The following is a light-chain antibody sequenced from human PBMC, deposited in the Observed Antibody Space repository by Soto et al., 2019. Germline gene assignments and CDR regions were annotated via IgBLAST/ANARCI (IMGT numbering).Light chain of an antibody. CDR2: DNN. CDR1: SSNTGADYD. V-gene: IGLV1-40*01. J-gene: IGLJ2*01. CDR3: QSYDSSLSNLVV. Sequence: QSVLTQPPSVSGAPGQRVTISCTGSSSNTGADYDVHWYQHLPGSAPKLLIYDNNIRPSGVPDRFSGSKSGTSASLAITGLQAEYEGDYYCQSYDSSLSNLVVFGGGTKLTVL.